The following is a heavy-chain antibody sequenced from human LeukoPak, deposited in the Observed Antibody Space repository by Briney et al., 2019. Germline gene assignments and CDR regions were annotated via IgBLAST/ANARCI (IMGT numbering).Heavy chain of an antibody. V-gene: IGHV3-21*01. CDR1: GFTFSSYS. D-gene: IGHD2-15*01. CDR3: ASPADCSGGSCYSNYYHYMGV. J-gene: IGHJ6*03. Sequence: GGSLRLSCAASGFTFSSYSMNWVRQAPGKGLEWVSSISSSSSYIYYADSVKGRFTISRDNAKNSLYLQMNSLRAEDTAVYYCASPADCSGGSCYSNYYHYMGVWGKGTTVTVSS. CDR2: ISSSSSYI.